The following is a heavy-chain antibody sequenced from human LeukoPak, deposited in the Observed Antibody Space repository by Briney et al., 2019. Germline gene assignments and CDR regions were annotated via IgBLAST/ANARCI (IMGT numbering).Heavy chain of an antibody. CDR3: GRGITFGGVMGGVRDYYFDY. Sequence: SETLSLTCTVSGGSISSYYWSWIRQPPGKGLEWIGYIYYSGSTNYNPSLKSRVTISVDTSKNQFSLKLSSVTAADTAVYYCGRGITFGGVMGGVRDYYFDYWGQGTLVTVSS. J-gene: IGHJ4*02. CDR2: IYYSGST. CDR1: GGSISSYY. D-gene: IGHD3-16*01. V-gene: IGHV4-59*01.